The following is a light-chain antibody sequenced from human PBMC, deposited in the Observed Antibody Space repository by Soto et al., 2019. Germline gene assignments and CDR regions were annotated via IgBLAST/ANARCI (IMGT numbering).Light chain of an antibody. V-gene: IGKV1-39*01. CDR3: QQSDSTPWT. Sequence: DIQMTQSPSSLSASVGDRVTITCRASQSISTYLNWNQQRPGKAPKVLIYAASSLQSGVPSRFSGSGSGTDFTLPISSLQPEDFATYYCQQSDSTPWTFGQGTKVELK. CDR1: QSISTY. CDR2: AAS. J-gene: IGKJ1*01.